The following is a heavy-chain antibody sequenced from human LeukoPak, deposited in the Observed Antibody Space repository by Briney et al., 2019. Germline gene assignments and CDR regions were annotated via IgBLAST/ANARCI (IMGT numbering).Heavy chain of an antibody. CDR1: GGSFSGYY. CDR3: ARDGDYYDSSDRQDAFDY. CDR2: INHSGST. J-gene: IGHJ4*02. V-gene: IGHV4-34*01. Sequence: SETLSLTCAVYGGSFSGYYWSWIRQPPGKGLEWIGEINHSGSTNYNPSLKSRVTISVDTSKNQFSLKLSSVTAADTAVYYCARDGDYYDSSDRQDAFDYWGRGTLVTVSS. D-gene: IGHD3-22*01.